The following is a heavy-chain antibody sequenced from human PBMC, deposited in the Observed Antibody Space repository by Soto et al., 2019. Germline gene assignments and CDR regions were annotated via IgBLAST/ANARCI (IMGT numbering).Heavy chain of an antibody. CDR1: GFTFSNYA. J-gene: IGHJ4*02. D-gene: IGHD3-22*01. CDR2: ISGSGGST. Sequence: EVQLLESGGGLVQPGGSLRLSCAASGFTFSNYAMGWVRQAPGKGLEWVSGISGSGGSTYYADSVKGRFTISRDNSKNTLYLQMNSLRAEDTAVYYCAKDHLYYYDSSGYYAFDYWGQGTLVTVSS. CDR3: AKDHLYYYDSSGYYAFDY. V-gene: IGHV3-23*01.